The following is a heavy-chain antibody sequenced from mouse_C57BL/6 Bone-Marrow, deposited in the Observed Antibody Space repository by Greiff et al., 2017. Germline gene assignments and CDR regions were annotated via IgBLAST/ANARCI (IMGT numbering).Heavy chain of an antibody. Sequence: VQLKESGPGLVKPSQSLSLTCSVTGYSITSGYYWNWIRRFPGNKLEWMGYISYDGSNNYNPSLKNRISITRDTSKNQFFLKLNSVTTEDTATYYCARGGYYTFFDYWGQGTTLTVSS. CDR3: ARGGYYTFFDY. CDR2: ISYDGSN. CDR1: GYSITSGYY. D-gene: IGHD2-3*01. J-gene: IGHJ2*01. V-gene: IGHV3-6*01.